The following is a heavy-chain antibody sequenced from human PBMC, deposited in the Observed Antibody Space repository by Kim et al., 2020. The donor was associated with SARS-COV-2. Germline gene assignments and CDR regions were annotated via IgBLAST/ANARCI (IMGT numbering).Heavy chain of an antibody. J-gene: IGHJ6*02. CDR3: ARVRGGSDSLYYYYGMDV. D-gene: IGHD1-26*01. Sequence: SETMSLTCAVYGGSFSGYYWSWIRQPPGKGLEWIGEINHSGSTNYNPSLKSRVTISVDTSKNQFSLKLSSVTAADTAVYYCARVRGGSDSLYYYYGMDVWGQGTTVTVSS. V-gene: IGHV4-34*01. CDR2: INHSGST. CDR1: GGSFSGYY.